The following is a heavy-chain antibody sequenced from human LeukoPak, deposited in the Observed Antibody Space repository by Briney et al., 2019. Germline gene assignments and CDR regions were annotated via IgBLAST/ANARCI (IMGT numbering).Heavy chain of an antibody. CDR1: GGSISSYY. CDR2: IYYSGST. J-gene: IGHJ4*02. D-gene: IGHD3-10*01. V-gene: IGHV4-59*12. CDR3: ARASSGSGLSIDY. Sequence: SETLSLTCTVSGGSISSYYWSWIRQPPGKGLEWIGYIYYSGSTYYNPSLKSRVTISVDTSKNQFSLKLSSVTATDTAVYYCARASSGSGLSIDYWGQGTLVTVSS.